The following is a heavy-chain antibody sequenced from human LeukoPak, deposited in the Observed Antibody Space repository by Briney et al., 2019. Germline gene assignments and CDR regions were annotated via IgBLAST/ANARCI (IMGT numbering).Heavy chain of an antibody. CDR3: ARGIYYYYDSSGLQFADY. Sequence: NPGGSLRLSCAASGFTFSDYYMSWIRQAPGKGLEWVSSISSSSSYIYYADSVKGRFTISRDNAKNSLYLQMNSLRAEDTAVYYCARGIYYYYDSSGLQFADYWGQGTLVTVSS. CDR1: GFTFSDYY. D-gene: IGHD3-22*01. V-gene: IGHV3-11*06. J-gene: IGHJ4*02. CDR2: ISSSSSYI.